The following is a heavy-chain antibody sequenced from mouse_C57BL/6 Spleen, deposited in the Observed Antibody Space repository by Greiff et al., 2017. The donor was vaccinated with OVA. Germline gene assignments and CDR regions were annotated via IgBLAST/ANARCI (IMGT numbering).Heavy chain of an antibody. Sequence: QVQLQQPGAELVMPGASVKLSCKASGYTFTSYWMHWVKQRPGQGLEWIGEIDPSDSYTNYNQKLKGKSTLTVDKSSSTAYMQLSSLTSDDTAVSYYAGSDGSSYHRFDYWGQGTTLTVSS. CDR2: IDPSDSYT. CDR3: AGSDGSSYHRFDY. CDR1: GYTFTSYW. V-gene: IGHV1-69*01. D-gene: IGHD1-1*01. J-gene: IGHJ2*01.